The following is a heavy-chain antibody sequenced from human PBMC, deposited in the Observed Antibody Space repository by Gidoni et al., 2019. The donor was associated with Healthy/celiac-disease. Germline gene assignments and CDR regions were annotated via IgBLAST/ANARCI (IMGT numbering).Heavy chain of an antibody. J-gene: IGHJ3*02. D-gene: IGHD3-3*01. CDR1: GYTFHSYA. Sequence: QVQLVQSGAAVKKPGASVKVSCKASGYTFHSYAMHWVRQAPGQRLEWMGWINAGNGNTKYSQKFQGRVTITRDTSASTAYMELSSLRSEDTAVYYCARQRSITIFGVVTDAFDIWGQGTMVTVSS. CDR2: INAGNGNT. CDR3: ARQRSITIFGVVTDAFDI. V-gene: IGHV1-3*01.